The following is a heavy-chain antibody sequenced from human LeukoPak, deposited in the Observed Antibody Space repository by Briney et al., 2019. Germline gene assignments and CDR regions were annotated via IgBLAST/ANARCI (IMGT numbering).Heavy chain of an antibody. CDR1: GFTFRSYA. J-gene: IGHJ4*02. Sequence: GGSLRLSCAASGFTFRSYAMGWVRQAPGKGLGWVSVISGSSGSTYYADSVKGRFIISRDNSKNTLYLQMNSLRAEDTAVYYCAKAAPVAGPTDCWGQGTLVTVSS. CDR3: AKAAPVAGPTDC. V-gene: IGHV3-23*01. CDR2: ISGSSGST. D-gene: IGHD6-19*01.